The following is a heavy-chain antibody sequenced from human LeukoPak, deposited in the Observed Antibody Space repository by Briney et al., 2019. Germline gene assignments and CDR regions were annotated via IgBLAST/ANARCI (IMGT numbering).Heavy chain of an antibody. V-gene: IGHV3-23*01. Sequence: GGSLRLSCVASGFTLSSYAVSWVRQAPGKGLQWVSSLGISGTYTWYAGSVKGRFTISRDSSKNTLYLQMHSLGAEDTAVYYCAKDRPGGYDGYWGQGTLVTVSS. CDR2: LGISGTYT. J-gene: IGHJ4*02. CDR1: GFTLSSYA. D-gene: IGHD5-12*01. CDR3: AKDRPGGYDGY.